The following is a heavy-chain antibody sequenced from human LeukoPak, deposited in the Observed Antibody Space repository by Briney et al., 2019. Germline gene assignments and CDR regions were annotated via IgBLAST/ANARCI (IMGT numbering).Heavy chain of an antibody. J-gene: IGHJ5*02. CDR3: ATDQSELVTGAWFDP. CDR2: ISWNSGSI. V-gene: IGHV3-9*01. D-gene: IGHD4-23*01. Sequence: WIRQPPGKGLEWLSCISWNSGSIGYADSVKGRFTISRDNAKNSMYLQMNSLRAEDTALYYCATDQSELVTGAWFDPWGQGTLVTVSS.